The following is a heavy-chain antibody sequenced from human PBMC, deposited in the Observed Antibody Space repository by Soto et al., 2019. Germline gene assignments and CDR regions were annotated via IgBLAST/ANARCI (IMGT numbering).Heavy chain of an antibody. V-gene: IGHV4-34*01. J-gene: IGHJ6*02. CDR2: INHSGST. D-gene: IGHD3-10*01. CDR3: ASSTMVRGVMVYYYYGMDV. Sequence: PSETLSLTCTVSGGSLSSYYWSWIRQPPGKGLEWIGEINHSGSTNYNPSLKSRVTISVDTSKNQFSLKLSSVTAADTAVYYCASSTMVRGVMVYYYYGMDVWGQGTTVTVSS. CDR1: GGSLSSYY.